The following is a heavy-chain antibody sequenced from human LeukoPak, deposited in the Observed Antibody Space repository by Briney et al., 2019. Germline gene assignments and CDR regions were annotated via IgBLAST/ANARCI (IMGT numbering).Heavy chain of an antibody. CDR2: INHSGST. CDR3: ARGYYDSSEYYFDY. V-gene: IGHV4-34*01. D-gene: IGHD3-22*01. Sequence: PSETLSLTCAVYGGSFSGYYWSWIRQPPGKRLEWIGEINHSGSTNYNPSLKSRVTISVDTSKNQFSLKLSSVTAADTAVYYCARGYYDSSEYYFDYWGQGTLVTVSS. J-gene: IGHJ4*02. CDR1: GGSFSGYY.